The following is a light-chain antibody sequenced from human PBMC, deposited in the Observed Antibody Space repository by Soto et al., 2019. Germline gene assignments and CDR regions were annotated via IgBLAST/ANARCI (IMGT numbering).Light chain of an antibody. CDR2: GAS. V-gene: IGKV3-20*01. CDR1: QSVSGSF. J-gene: IGKJ2*01. Sequence: EIVLTQSPGTLSLSPGERATLSCRASQSVSGSFLAWYQQKPGQAPRLLIYGASSRATGIPDRFSGSWSGTDFTLTISRLEPEDFAVYYCQQYATPPFTFGQGTKLEIK. CDR3: QQYATPPFT.